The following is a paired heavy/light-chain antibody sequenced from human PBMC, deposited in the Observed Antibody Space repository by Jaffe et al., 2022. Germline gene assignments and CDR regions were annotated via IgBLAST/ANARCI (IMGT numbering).Light chain of an antibody. CDR3: NSRDSSGNRHVV. CDR2: GKN. CDR1: SLRSYY. Sequence: SSELTQDPAVSVALGQTVRITCQGDSLRSYYASWYQQKPGQAPVLVIYGKNNRPSGIPDRFSGSSSGNTASLTITGAQAEDEADYYCNSRDSSGNRHVVFGGGTKLTVL. V-gene: IGLV3-19*01. J-gene: IGLJ2*01.
Heavy chain of an antibody. CDR2: ISGSGGST. CDR3: AKDLRITIFGVPHARDGDAFDI. CDR1: GFTFSSYA. D-gene: IGHD3-3*01. J-gene: IGHJ3*02. V-gene: IGHV3-23*01. Sequence: EVQLLESGGGLVQPGGSLRLSCAASGFTFSSYAMSWVRQAPGKGLEWVSAISGSGGSTYYADSVKGRFTISRDNSKNTLYLQMNSLRAEDTAVYYCAKDLRITIFGVPHARDGDAFDIWGQGTMVTVSS.